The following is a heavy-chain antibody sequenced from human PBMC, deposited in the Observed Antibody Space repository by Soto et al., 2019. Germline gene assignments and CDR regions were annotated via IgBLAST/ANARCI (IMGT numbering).Heavy chain of an antibody. D-gene: IGHD3-3*01. V-gene: IGHV4-59*01. CDR2: IYSSGST. J-gene: IGHJ5*02. CDR1: GGSISSYY. Sequence: SETLSLTCTVSGGSISSYYWSWIRQPPGKGLEWIGYIYSSGSTNYNPSLKSRVTISLDTSKNQFSLKLISVTAADTAVYYCARGYNDFWSGYFTWFDPWGQGTLVTVS. CDR3: ARGYNDFWSGYFTWFDP.